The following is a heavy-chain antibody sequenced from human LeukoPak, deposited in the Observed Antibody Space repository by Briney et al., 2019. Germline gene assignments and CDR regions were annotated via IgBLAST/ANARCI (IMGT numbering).Heavy chain of an antibody. CDR3: ARASSKQLAGYLPDGFDI. V-gene: IGHV3-21*01. CDR2: ISSSGTYV. Sequence: GGSLRLSCAASGFTFSSYSMNWVRQAPGKGLEWVSSISSSGTYVYYADSVKGRFTTSRDNAKNSLSLQMNSLRADDAAVYYCARASSKQLAGYLPDGFDIWGQGTMVTVSS. D-gene: IGHD3-9*01. CDR1: GFTFSSYS. J-gene: IGHJ3*02.